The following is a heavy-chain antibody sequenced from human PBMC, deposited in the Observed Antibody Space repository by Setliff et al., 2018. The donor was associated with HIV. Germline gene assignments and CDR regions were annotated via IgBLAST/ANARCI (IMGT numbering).Heavy chain of an antibody. CDR2: IYISGST. V-gene: IGHV4-61*02. D-gene: IGHD3-22*01. Sequence: KTSETLSLTCTVSGGSISSGSYYWSWIRQPAGKGLEWIGRIYISGSTNYNPSLESRVTISLDTSKNQFSLKLSSVTAADTAVYYCAREDYYDSSGYAFDIWGQGTMVTVSS. CDR1: GGSISSGSYY. CDR3: AREDYYDSSGYAFDI. J-gene: IGHJ3*02.